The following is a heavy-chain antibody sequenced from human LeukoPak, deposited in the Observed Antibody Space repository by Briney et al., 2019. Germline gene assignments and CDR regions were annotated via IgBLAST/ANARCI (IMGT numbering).Heavy chain of an antibody. V-gene: IGHV1-46*01. CDR3: ARDPHGRYYFDY. CDR2: INPSGGSK. D-gene: IGHD2-15*01. J-gene: IGHJ4*02. Sequence: ASVTVSCKASGYTFTSYYIHWVRQAPGQGLERMGIINPSGGSKSYAQKFQGRVTMTRDTSMSTVYMELSSLRSEDTAVYYCARDPHGRYYFDYWGQGTLVTVSS. CDR1: GYTFTSYY.